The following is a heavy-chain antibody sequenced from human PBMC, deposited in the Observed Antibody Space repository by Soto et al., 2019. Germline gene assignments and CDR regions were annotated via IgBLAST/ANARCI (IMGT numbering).Heavy chain of an antibody. J-gene: IGHJ4*02. V-gene: IGHV1-18*04. D-gene: IGHD3-16*02. CDR2: ISVSNGNS. CDR1: GDRFSSYG. CDR3: ARVGRSNRWHVRPGDIPY. Sequence: QVQLVQSGDEMKKPGASVRVSCKASGDRFSSYGLSWVRQAPGQGLEWMGWISVSNGNSKSAEKFQGRITMTIDTFTVTAYMDLKSLRPDDTAMYYCARVGRSNRWHVRPGDIPYWGQGTRITVSS.